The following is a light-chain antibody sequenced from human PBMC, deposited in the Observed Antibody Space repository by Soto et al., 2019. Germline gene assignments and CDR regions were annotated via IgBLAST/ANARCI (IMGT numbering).Light chain of an antibody. Sequence: SYELTQPPSVSVSPGQTASITCSGDTLGDKYACWYQQKPGQSPVLVIYQDSKRPSGIPERFSGSNSGNTATLTISGTQAMDEADYYCQAWDSSTGHYVFGTGTKRTVL. CDR2: QDS. J-gene: IGLJ1*01. CDR1: TLGDKY. V-gene: IGLV3-1*01. CDR3: QAWDSSTGHYV.